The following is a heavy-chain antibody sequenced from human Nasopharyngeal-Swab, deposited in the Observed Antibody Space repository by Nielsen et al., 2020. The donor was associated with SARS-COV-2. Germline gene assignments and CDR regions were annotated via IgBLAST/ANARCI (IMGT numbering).Heavy chain of an antibody. Sequence: GESLKISCAASGFTFSSYEMNWVRQAPGKGLEWVSYISSNGSTIYYADSVKGRFTISRDNAKNSLYLQMNSLRAEDTAVYYCAREGENDSSGYFSDAFDIWGQGTMVTVSS. J-gene: IGHJ3*02. D-gene: IGHD3-22*01. CDR1: GFTFSSYE. V-gene: IGHV3-48*03. CDR2: ISSNGSTI. CDR3: AREGENDSSGYFSDAFDI.